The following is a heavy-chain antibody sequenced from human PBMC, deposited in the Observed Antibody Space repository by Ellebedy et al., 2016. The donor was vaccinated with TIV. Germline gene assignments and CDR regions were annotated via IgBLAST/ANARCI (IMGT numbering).Heavy chain of an antibody. J-gene: IGHJ4*02. CDR2: INPNSGGT. Sequence: ASVKVSCKASGYTFTSYGISWVRQAPGQGLEWMGWINPNSGGTNSAQKFQGRVTMTRDTSISTAYTELSRLRSDDTAVYYCARAGYSAGVAVAGKFGYWGQGTLVTVSS. CDR3: ARAGYSAGVAVAGKFGY. CDR1: GYTFTSYG. D-gene: IGHD6-19*01. V-gene: IGHV1-2*02.